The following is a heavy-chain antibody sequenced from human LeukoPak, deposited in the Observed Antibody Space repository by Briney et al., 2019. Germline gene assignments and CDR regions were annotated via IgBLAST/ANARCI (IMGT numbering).Heavy chain of an antibody. Sequence: GGSLRLSCAASGFTFSSYSMNWVRQAPGKGLEWVSSISSSSSYIYYADSVKGRFTISRDNAKNSLYLQMNSLRAEDTAVYYCARDPSSSWYVTWGQGTLVTVSS. D-gene: IGHD6-13*01. CDR2: ISSSSSYI. V-gene: IGHV3-21*01. J-gene: IGHJ5*02. CDR3: ARDPSSSWYVT. CDR1: GFTFSSYS.